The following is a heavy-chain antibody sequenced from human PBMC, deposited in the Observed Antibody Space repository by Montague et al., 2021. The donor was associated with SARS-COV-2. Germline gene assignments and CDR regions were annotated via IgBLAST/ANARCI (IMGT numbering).Heavy chain of an antibody. D-gene: IGHD6-19*01. CDR1: LGSITTYTSY. CDR2: IHQSGTT. J-gene: IGHJ4*02. V-gene: IGHV4-39*07. Sequence: SETLSLTCTVSLGSITTYTSYWSWVRQPRLKGLEWVGTIHQSGTTXQXXPIKSRVTISLHTSNNQVSLNLDSVTAADTAVYFCGRGGGIAVAHDWGQGILVSVSS. CDR3: GRGGGIAVAHD.